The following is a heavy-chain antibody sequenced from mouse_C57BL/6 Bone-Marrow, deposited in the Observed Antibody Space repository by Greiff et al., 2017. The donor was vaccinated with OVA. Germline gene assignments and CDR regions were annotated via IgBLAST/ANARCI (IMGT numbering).Heavy chain of an antibody. V-gene: IGHV1-50*01. CDR1: GYTFTSYW. CDR2: IDASGSST. CDR3: ARDYWYFDV. J-gene: IGHJ1*03. Sequence: QVQLQQPGAELVKPGASVKLSCKASGYTFTSYWRRGVKGSPGQGGGWIAQIDASGSSTHDNQKFKGKATLTVDTSSSTAYMQLSSLTSEDSAVYYCARDYWYFDVWGTGTTVTVSS.